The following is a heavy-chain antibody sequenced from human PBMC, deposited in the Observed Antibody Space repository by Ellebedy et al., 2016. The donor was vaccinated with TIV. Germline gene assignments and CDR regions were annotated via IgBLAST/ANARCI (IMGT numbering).Heavy chain of an antibody. CDR1: GYTFTRFA. Sequence: ASVKVSCXASGYTFTRFAIHWVRQAPGQTLEWMGWISTGSGSTKYSQDFQGRVTIARDTSATAAYMELSSLRSEDTAVYYCVRGLYGMDVWGQGTTVTVSS. CDR3: VRGLYGMDV. CDR2: ISTGSGST. V-gene: IGHV1-3*04. J-gene: IGHJ6*02.